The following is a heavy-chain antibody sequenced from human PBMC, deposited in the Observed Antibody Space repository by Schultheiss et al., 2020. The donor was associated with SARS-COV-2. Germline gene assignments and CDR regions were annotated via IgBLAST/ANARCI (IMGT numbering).Heavy chain of an antibody. D-gene: IGHD6-6*01. CDR2: IYHSGST. J-gene: IGHJ4*02. V-gene: IGHV4-39*07. Sequence: SETLSLTCTVSGGSISSSSYYWGWIRQPPGKGLEWIGYIYHSGSTYYNPSLKSRVTISVDRSKNQFSLKLSSVTAADTAVYYCARVRIAARSNFDYWGQGTLVTVSS. CDR3: ARVRIAARSNFDY. CDR1: GGSISSSSYY.